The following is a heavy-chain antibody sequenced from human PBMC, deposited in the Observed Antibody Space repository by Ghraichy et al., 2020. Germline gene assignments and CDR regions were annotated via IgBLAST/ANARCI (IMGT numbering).Heavy chain of an antibody. D-gene: IGHD3-22*01. V-gene: IGHV3-21*01. CDR3: ARERDYYDSSGLGDY. Sequence: GGSLRLSCAPSGFTFNNYYMDWVRQAPGKGLEWVASIDTTSTYIYYADSVKGRFTISRDNAKNSLYLQMESLRAEDTAVYYCARERDYYDSSGLGDYWGQAPPGTDSS. CDR1: GFTFNNYY. CDR2: IDTTSTYI. J-gene: IGHJ4*02.